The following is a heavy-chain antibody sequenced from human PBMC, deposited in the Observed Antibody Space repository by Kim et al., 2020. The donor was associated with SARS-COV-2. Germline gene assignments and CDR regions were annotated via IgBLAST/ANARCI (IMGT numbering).Heavy chain of an antibody. CDR2: VSYRGKT. CDR3: LAGLAY. J-gene: IGHJ4*02. V-gene: IGHV4-39*01. CDR1: GDPIRSWSYY. Sequence: SETLSLTCSVSGDPIRSWSYYWAWIRQPPGKGLEWIGSVSYRGKTYYNPSLKNRVTISMDTSKNQFSVTLNSVTAADTAIYYCLAGLAYWGQGALVIVSS.